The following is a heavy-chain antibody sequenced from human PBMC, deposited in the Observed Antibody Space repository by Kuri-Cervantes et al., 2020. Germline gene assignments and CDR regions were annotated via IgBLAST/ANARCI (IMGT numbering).Heavy chain of an antibody. D-gene: IGHD6-19*01. Sequence: LSLTCAASGFTFSDYYMSWIRQAPGKGLEWVSYISSSGSTMYDADSVRGRFTISRDNAKNSLYLQMNSLRAEDTAVYYCAREVGGGWYFGYYHGMDVWGQGTTVTVSS. CDR3: AREVGGGWYFGYYHGMDV. CDR2: ISSSGSTM. V-gene: IGHV3-11*04. CDR1: GFTFSDYY. J-gene: IGHJ6*02.